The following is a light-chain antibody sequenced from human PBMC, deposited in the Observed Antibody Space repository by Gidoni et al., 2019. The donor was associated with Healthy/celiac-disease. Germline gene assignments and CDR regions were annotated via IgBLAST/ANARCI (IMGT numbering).Light chain of an antibody. Sequence: DIQMTQSPSSLSASVGDRVTITCRASQSISSYLNWYQQKPGKATKLLIYAASSLQSGVPSRFSGSGSGTDFTRTSSSLQPEDVATYYCQQSDSTPRTFGQGTKVEIK. J-gene: IGKJ1*01. CDR2: AAS. CDR3: QQSDSTPRT. CDR1: QSISSY. V-gene: IGKV1-39*01.